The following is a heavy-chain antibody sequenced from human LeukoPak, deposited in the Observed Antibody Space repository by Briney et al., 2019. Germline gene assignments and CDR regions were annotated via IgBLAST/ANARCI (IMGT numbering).Heavy chain of an antibody. J-gene: IGHJ6*02. Sequence: GGSLRLSCAATGFTFSSYSMNWVRQAPGKGLEWVSSISSSSSYIYYADSVKGRFTISRDNAKNSLYLQMNSLRAEDTAVYYCARHYDFWSGYYRDYYYGMDVWGQGTTVTVSS. CDR3: ARHYDFWSGYYRDYYYGMDV. D-gene: IGHD3-3*01. V-gene: IGHV3-21*01. CDR2: ISSSSSYI. CDR1: GFTFSSYS.